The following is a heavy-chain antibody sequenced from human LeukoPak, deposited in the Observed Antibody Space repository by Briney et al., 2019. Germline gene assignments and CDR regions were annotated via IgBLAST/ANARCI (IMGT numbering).Heavy chain of an antibody. CDR2: ISSSSSYI. D-gene: IGHD2-15*01. Sequence: GGSLRLSCAGSGFSFSNYAMTWVRQAPGRGLEWVSSISSSSSYIYYADSVKGRFTISRDNAKNSLYLQMNSLRAEDTAVYYCAREKLLAYNWFDPWGQGTLVTVSS. CDR3: AREKLLAYNWFDP. CDR1: GFSFSNYA. V-gene: IGHV3-21*01. J-gene: IGHJ5*02.